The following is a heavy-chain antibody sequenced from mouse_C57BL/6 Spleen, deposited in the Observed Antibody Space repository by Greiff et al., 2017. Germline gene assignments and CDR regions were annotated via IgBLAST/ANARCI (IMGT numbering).Heavy chain of an antibody. D-gene: IGHD4-1*01. CDR2: IDPSDSYT. CDR3: ASGGDLGLAY. V-gene: IGHV1-69*01. CDR1: GYTFTSYW. Sequence: QVQLQQPGAELVMPGASVKLSCKASGYTFTSYWMHWVKQRPGQGLEWIGEIDPSDSYTNYNQKFKGKSTLTVDKSSSTAYMQLSSLTSEDSAVYYCASGGDLGLAYWGQGTLVTVSA. J-gene: IGHJ3*01.